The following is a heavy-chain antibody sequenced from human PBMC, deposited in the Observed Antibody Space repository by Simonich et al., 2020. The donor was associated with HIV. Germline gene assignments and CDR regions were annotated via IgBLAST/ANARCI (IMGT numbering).Heavy chain of an antibody. J-gene: IGHJ4*02. V-gene: IGHV4-39*01. CDR1: GGSISSSSYY. CDR3: ASITGTTFRVSY. Sequence: QLQLQESGPGLVKPSETLSLTCTVSGGSISSSSYYWGWIRQPPGKGLEWIGSIYYSGSTYYNPSLKRRVTISVDTSKNQFSLKLSSVTAADTAVYYCASITGTTFRVSYWGQGTLVTVSS. CDR2: IYYSGST. D-gene: IGHD1-7*01.